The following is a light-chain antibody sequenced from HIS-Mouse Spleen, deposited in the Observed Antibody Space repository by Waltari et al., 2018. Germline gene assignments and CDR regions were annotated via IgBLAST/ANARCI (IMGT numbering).Light chain of an antibody. V-gene: IGLV3-10*01. CDR2: EDS. CDR3: YSTDSSGNHRV. Sequence: SYELTPQPSVSVSPGQTARITCSGAALPKKYAYWYQQKSGQAPVLVIYEDSKRPSGIPERFSGSSSGTMATLTISGAQVEDEADYYCYSTDSSGNHRVFGGGTKLTVL. J-gene: IGLJ2*01. CDR1: ALPKKY.